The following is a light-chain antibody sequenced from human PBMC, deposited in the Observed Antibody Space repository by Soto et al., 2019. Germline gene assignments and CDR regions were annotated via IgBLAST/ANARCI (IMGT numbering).Light chain of an antibody. J-gene: IGLJ1*01. CDR2: EVT. CDR1: TRDVGTYNF. V-gene: IGLV2-14*01. CDR3: SSYAGSSNV. Sequence: QSALTQPASVSGSPGQSITISCTGTTRDVGTYNFVSWYQQHPGKAPKLMISEVTHRPSGVSSRFSGSKSGNTASLTVSGLQAEDEADYYCSSYAGSSNVFGTGTKLTVL.